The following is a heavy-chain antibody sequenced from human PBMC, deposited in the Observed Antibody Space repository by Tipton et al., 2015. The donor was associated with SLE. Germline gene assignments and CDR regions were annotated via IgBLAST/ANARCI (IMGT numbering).Heavy chain of an antibody. V-gene: IGHV4-30-2*02. J-gene: IGHJ6*02. D-gene: IGHD2-15*01. CDR2: IYHSGST. CDR1: GYSISSGYS. CDR3: ARFEGRLIMEGEATTGWSLYGIDI. Sequence: TLSLTCAVSGYSISSGYSWSWIRQPPGKGLEWIGYIYHSGSTYYNPSLKSRVTISVDRSKNQFSLSLSSVTAADTAMYYCARFEGRLIMEGEATTGWSLYGIDIWGQGTTVTVSS.